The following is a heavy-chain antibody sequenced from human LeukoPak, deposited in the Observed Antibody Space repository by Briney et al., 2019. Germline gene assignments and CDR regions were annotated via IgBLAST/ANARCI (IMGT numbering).Heavy chain of an antibody. CDR1: GGSISSGGYY. Sequence: SQTLSLTCTVSGGSISSGGYYWSWIRQPPGKGLEWIGYIYHGGSTYYNPSLKSRVTISLDTSKNQLSLKVNSVTAADTAVYYCARVGDYGDYVNWFDPWGQGTLVTVSS. V-gene: IGHV4-30-2*01. J-gene: IGHJ5*02. CDR2: IYHGGST. CDR3: ARVGDYGDYVNWFDP. D-gene: IGHD4-17*01.